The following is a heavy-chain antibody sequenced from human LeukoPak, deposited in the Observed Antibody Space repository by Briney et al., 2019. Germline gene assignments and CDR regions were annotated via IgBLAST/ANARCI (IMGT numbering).Heavy chain of an antibody. V-gene: IGHV5-51*01. CDR3: ARSITMVRGVILRFDY. CDR2: IYPGDSDT. Sequence: GESLKISCKGSGYSFTSYWIGWVRQMPGKCLEWMGIIYPGDSDTRYSPSLQGQVTISADKSISTAYLQWSSLKASDTAMYYCARSITMVRGVILRFDYWGQGTLVTVSS. D-gene: IGHD3-10*01. J-gene: IGHJ4*02. CDR1: GYSFTSYW.